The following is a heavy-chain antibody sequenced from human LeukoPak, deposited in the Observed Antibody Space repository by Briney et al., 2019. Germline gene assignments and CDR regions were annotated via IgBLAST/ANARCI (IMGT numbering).Heavy chain of an antibody. D-gene: IGHD3-22*01. Sequence: GGSLRLSCAASGFTFSSYAMSWVRQAPGKGLEWVSAISGSGGSTYYADSVKGRFTISRDNSKNTLYLQMNSLRSEDTAVYYCARSQSYYYDSSGGSEYFQHWGQGTLVTVSS. V-gene: IGHV3-23*01. CDR1: GFTFSSYA. CDR3: ARSQSYYYDSSGGSEYFQH. J-gene: IGHJ1*01. CDR2: ISGSGGST.